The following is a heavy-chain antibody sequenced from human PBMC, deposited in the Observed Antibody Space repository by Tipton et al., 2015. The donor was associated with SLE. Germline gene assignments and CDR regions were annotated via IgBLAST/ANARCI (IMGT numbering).Heavy chain of an antibody. CDR2: INHSGRT. Sequence: TLSLTCAVYGGSFSGYYWSWIRQPPGKGLEWIGEINHSGRTYYNPSLKSRVTISVDTSKNQFSLKLSSVTAADTAVYYCASKDGYNSPVAFDIWGQGTMVTVSS. CDR1: GGSFSGYY. D-gene: IGHD5-24*01. V-gene: IGHV4-34*09. J-gene: IGHJ3*02. CDR3: ASKDGYNSPVAFDI.